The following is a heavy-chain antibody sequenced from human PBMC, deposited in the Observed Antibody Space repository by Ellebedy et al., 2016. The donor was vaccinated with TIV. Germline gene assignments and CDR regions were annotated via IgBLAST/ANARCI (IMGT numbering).Heavy chain of an antibody. CDR2: ISYHGSHK. Sequence: GESLKISCAASGFAFSSYGMHWVRQAPGKGLEWVAVISYHGSHKYYADSVKGRFTISRDNSKNTLYVQMNSLRVEDTDVYYCAKGLVDTAMADYWGQGTLVTVSS. J-gene: IGHJ4*02. CDR3: AKGLVDTAMADY. CDR1: GFAFSSYG. D-gene: IGHD5-18*01. V-gene: IGHV3-30*18.